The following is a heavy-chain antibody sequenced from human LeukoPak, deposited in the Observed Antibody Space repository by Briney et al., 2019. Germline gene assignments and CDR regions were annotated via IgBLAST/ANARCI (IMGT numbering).Heavy chain of an antibody. CDR1: GYTFTSYD. CDR2: MNPNSGNT. Sequence: ASVKVSCKASGYTFTSYDINWVRQATGQGLEWMGWMNPNSGNTGYAQKFQGSVTMTRNTSISTAYMELSSLRSEDTAVYYCARSAGCSSTSCYLFDYWGQGTLVTVSS. J-gene: IGHJ4*02. D-gene: IGHD2-2*01. V-gene: IGHV1-8*01. CDR3: ARSAGCSSTSCYLFDY.